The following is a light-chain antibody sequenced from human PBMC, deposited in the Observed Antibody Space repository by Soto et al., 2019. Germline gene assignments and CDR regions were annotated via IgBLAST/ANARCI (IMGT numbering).Light chain of an antibody. CDR1: QSVSSY. Sequence: EIVLTQSPATLSLSPGERATLSCRASQSVSSYLAWYQQKPGQAPRLLIYDASNRATGIPARFSGSGSGTDFTLTLRSLEPEDFAVYYCQPRSNWPLTFGGGTKVEIK. CDR3: QPRSNWPLT. J-gene: IGKJ4*01. V-gene: IGKV3-11*01. CDR2: DAS.